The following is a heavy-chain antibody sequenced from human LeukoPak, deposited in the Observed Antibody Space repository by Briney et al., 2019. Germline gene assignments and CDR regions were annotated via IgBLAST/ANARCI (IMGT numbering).Heavy chain of an antibody. Sequence: SETLSLTCTVSGGSISSYYWSWIRQPPGKGLEWIGYIYYSGSTNYNPSLKSRVTISVDTSKNQFSLKLSSVTAADTAVYYCARTLLSQYSSGWPAFAYWGQGTLVTVSS. J-gene: IGHJ4*02. CDR2: IYYSGST. CDR1: GGSISSYY. D-gene: IGHD6-19*01. V-gene: IGHV4-59*08. CDR3: ARTLLSQYSSGWPAFAY.